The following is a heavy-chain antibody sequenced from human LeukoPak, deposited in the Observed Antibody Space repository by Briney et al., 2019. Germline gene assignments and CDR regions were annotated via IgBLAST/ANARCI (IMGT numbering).Heavy chain of an antibody. Sequence: ASVKVSCKASGYIFTGYYMHWVRQAPGQGLEWMGIINPSGGSTSYAQKFQGRVTMTRDMSTSTVYMELSSLRSEDTAVYYCATVDYYDSSGYYAAYFQHWGQGTLVTVSS. D-gene: IGHD3-22*01. CDR1: GYIFTGYY. CDR2: INPSGGST. J-gene: IGHJ1*01. V-gene: IGHV1-46*01. CDR3: ATVDYYDSSGYYAAYFQH.